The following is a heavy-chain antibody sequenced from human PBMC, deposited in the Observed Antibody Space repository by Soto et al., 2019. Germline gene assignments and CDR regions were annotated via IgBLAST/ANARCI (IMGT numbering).Heavy chain of an antibody. Sequence: QVHLQESGPGLVKPSETLSLTCTVSGGSVNSGSYYCTWIRQPPGQGLEWIGYLYSNTNTNYNTSLKSRVTISVDTSKNQFSLKLSSVTAADTAVYYCARTYCTTTSCQAHGMDVWGQGTTVTVAS. J-gene: IGHJ6*02. V-gene: IGHV4-61*01. D-gene: IGHD2-2*01. CDR3: ARTYCTTTSCQAHGMDV. CDR1: GGSVNSGSYY. CDR2: LYSNTNT.